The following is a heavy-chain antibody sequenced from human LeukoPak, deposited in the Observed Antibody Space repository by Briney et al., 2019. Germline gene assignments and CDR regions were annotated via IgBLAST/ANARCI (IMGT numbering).Heavy chain of an antibody. CDR1: GFTFSSYS. CDR3: AKFRGYYGSGSYLAH. CDR2: ISSSSSYI. J-gene: IGHJ4*02. Sequence: PGGSLRLSCAASGFTFSSYSMNWVRQAPGKGLEWVSSISSSSSYIYYADSVKGRFTISRDNSKNTLYLQMNSLRAEDTAVYYCAKFRGYYGSGSYLAHWGQGTLVTVSS. V-gene: IGHV3-21*04. D-gene: IGHD3-10*01.